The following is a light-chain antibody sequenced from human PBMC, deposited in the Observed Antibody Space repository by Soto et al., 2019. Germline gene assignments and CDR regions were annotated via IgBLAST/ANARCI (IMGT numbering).Light chain of an antibody. CDR2: DAS. CDR1: QSISSW. CDR3: RQYNSYLYT. V-gene: IGKV1-5*01. J-gene: IGKJ2*01. Sequence: DIQMTQSPSTLSASVGDRVTITCRASQSISSWLAWYQQKPGKAPKLLIYDASSFESGVPSRFSGSGSGTEFTLTISSLQPDDFATYYCRQYNSYLYTFGQGTKLEIK.